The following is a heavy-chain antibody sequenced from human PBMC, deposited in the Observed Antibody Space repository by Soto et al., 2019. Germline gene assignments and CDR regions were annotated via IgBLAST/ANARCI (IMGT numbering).Heavy chain of an antibody. J-gene: IGHJ4*02. D-gene: IGHD3-16*01. V-gene: IGHV3-74*01. Sequence: EVQLVESGGGLVQPGGSLRLSCAASGFTFGSYWMHWVRQAPGKGLVWVSRISPDGTSTSNADSVKGRFTISRDNTKNTLHLQMDSLRVEDTAVYYCARDGGGLAHWCQGTLVTVSS. CDR2: ISPDGTST. CDR3: ARDGGGLAH. CDR1: GFTFGSYW.